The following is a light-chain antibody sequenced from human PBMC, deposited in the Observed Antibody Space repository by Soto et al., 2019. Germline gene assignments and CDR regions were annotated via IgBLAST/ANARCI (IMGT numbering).Light chain of an antibody. J-gene: IGKJ4*01. Sequence: EIVLTQSPATLSLSPGERVTLSCGASQSLTNNFLAWYQQRPGLAPKLLIFDVSTWATGIPDRFSGSGSGTDFTLTISRLEPEDVAVYYCQRFDNSPTFGGGTKVEFK. CDR3: QRFDNSPT. CDR2: DVS. V-gene: IGKV3D-20*01. CDR1: QSLTNNF.